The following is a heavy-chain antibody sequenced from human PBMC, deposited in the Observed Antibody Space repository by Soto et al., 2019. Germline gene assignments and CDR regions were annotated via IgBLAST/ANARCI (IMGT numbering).Heavy chain of an antibody. CDR1: GGSIISSNYY. CDR3: ARTYVTGMVVVPAAKDYMDV. J-gene: IGHJ6*03. V-gene: IGHV4-39*01. D-gene: IGHD2-2*01. CDR2: LYYSGST. Sequence: QLQVQESGPGLVKPSETLSLTCTVSGGSIISSNYYWGWIRQPPGKGLEWIGSLYYSGSTYYNPSLKSRVTPPVDTSKNQFSLKLSSVTAADTAVYYCARTYVTGMVVVPAAKDYMDVWGKGTTVTVSS.